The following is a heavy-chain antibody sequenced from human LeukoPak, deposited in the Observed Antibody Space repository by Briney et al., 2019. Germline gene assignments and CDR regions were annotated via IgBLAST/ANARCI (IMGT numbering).Heavy chain of an antibody. CDR2: IYPTGNT. J-gene: IGHJ6*03. V-gene: IGHV4-4*07. CDR3: ARLKFYDSTGYSPGYYMDV. D-gene: IGHD3-22*01. CDR1: GGAIICYY. Sequence: PSETLSLPCSVSGGAIICYYWSWIRQPAGKGPEWIGRIYPTGNTDYNHSFKTRVTMSTDLSKKQFSLRLRSVTAADTAVYYCARLKFYDSTGYSPGYYMDVWGKGTAVTVSS.